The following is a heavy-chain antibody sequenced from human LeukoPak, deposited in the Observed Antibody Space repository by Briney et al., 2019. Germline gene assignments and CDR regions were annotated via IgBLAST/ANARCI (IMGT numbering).Heavy chain of an antibody. CDR3: ARVGSEGSSSFYYYYYMDV. CDR1: GGTFSSYA. Sequence: ASVKVSCKASGGTFSSYAISWVRQAPGQGLEWMGGIIPIFGTANYAQKFQGRVTITADESTSTAYMELSSLRSEDTAVYYCARVGSEGSSSFYYYYYMDVWGKGTTVTVSS. CDR2: IIPIFGTA. D-gene: IGHD6-13*01. J-gene: IGHJ6*03. V-gene: IGHV1-69*13.